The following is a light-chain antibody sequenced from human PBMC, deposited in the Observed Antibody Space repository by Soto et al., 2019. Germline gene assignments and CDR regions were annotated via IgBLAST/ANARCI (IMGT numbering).Light chain of an antibody. Sequence: EIVLTHSPATLSVSPGERATLSCTASQSVSSNLAWYQQKPGQAPRLLIYGASTRATGIPARFSGSGSGTEFTLTISSLQSEDFAVYYCQQYNNWPRTFGQGTKVDIK. CDR1: QSVSSN. CDR3: QQYNNWPRT. CDR2: GAS. V-gene: IGKV3-15*01. J-gene: IGKJ1*01.